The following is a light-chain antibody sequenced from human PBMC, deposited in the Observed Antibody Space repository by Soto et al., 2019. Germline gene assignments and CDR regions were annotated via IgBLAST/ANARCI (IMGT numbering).Light chain of an antibody. Sequence: EIVLTQSPGTLSLSPWERATLSCRASQSVSSTYIAWYQQNPGQAPRLLIYGASSRTTGIPERFSGSGSGTDFNLNISRLEPEDFAIYFCQQYGRSPPFTFGQGTKVEIK. CDR2: GAS. V-gene: IGKV3-20*01. CDR3: QQYGRSPPFT. J-gene: IGKJ2*01. CDR1: QSVSSTY.